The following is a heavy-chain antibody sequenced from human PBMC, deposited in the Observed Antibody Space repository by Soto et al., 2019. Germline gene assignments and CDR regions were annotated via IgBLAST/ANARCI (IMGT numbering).Heavy chain of an antibody. CDR1: GVSISSGGYS. CDR2: IYHSAYT. CDR3: ARQGFGVLHGLVDV. D-gene: IGHD3-10*01. Sequence: SETLSLTCAVSGVSISSGGYSWSWIRQPPGKGLEWIGYIYHSAYTSYNPSLKGRVSISVDTSKNQFSLTLTSVTAADTAVYYCARQGFGVLHGLVDVWGQGTTVTVSS. J-gene: IGHJ6*02. V-gene: IGHV4-30-2*01.